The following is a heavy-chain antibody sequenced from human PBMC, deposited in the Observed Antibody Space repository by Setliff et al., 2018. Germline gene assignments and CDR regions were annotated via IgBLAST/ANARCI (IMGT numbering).Heavy chain of an antibody. CDR2: INTDGSST. V-gene: IGHV3-74*01. D-gene: IGHD7-27*01. CDR3: ARSGGTTLGNAFDI. J-gene: IGHJ3*02. CDR1: GFTFSSYW. Sequence: SCAASGFTFSSYWMHWVRQAPGKGLIWVSRINTDGSSTSYVDSVKGRFTISRDNAKNTLYLHMNSLRAEDTAVYYCARSGGTTLGNAFDIWGQGTSVTVSS.